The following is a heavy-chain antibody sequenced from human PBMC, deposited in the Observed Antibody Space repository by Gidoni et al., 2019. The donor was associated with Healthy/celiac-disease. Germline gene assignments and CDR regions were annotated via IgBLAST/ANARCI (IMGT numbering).Heavy chain of an antibody. CDR1: GFPFSRYR. CDR3: ARGRGTGGIAAAGTRGPRDAFDI. CDR2: ISSSSSYI. V-gene: IGHV3-21*01. J-gene: IGHJ3*02. Sequence: EVQLVESGGGLVKPGGSLRLSCAASGFPFSRYRMTWVRPAPGTGLEWVSSISSSSSYIYYADSVKGRFTISRDNAKNSLYLQMNSLRAEDTAVYYCARGRGTGGIAAAGTRGPRDAFDIWGQGTMVTVSS. D-gene: IGHD6-13*01.